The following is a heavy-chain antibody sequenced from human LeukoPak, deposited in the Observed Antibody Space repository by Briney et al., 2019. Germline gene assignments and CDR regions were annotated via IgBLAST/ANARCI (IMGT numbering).Heavy chain of an antibody. D-gene: IGHD1-7*01. CDR1: GFTFSSYA. CDR2: ISGSGGST. V-gene: IGHV3-23*01. J-gene: IGHJ1*01. Sequence: PGGSLRLSCAASGFTFSSYAMSWVRQAPGKGLEWVSAISGSGGSTYYADSVKGRFTISRDNSKNTLYLQMNSLRAEDTAVYYCAKGRLELRSHPLTEYFQHWGQGTLVTVSS. CDR3: AKGRLELRSHPLTEYFQH.